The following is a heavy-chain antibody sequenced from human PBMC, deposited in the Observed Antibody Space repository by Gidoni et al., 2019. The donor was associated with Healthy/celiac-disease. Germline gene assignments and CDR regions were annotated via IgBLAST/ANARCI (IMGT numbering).Heavy chain of an antibody. Sequence: QVQLVQSGAEVQKPGSSVKVSCKASGGTFSSYAISWVRQAPGQGLEWMGGIIPIFGTANYAQKFQGRVTITADESTSTAYMELSSLRSEDTAVYYCARERLQGRDSGSHVKSYYFDYWGQGTLVTVSS. CDR1: GGTFSSYA. D-gene: IGHD1-26*01. V-gene: IGHV1-69*01. J-gene: IGHJ4*02. CDR3: ARERLQGRDSGSHVKSYYFDY. CDR2: IIPIFGTA.